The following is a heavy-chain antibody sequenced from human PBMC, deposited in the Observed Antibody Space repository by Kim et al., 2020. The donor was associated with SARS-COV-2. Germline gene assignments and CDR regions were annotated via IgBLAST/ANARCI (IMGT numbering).Heavy chain of an antibody. D-gene: IGHD2-2*01. V-gene: IGHV1-69*13. CDR3: ARDHCSSTSCLQTPSFDY. J-gene: IGHJ4*02. CDR2: IIPIFGTA. CDR1: GGTFSSYA. Sequence: SVKVSCKASGGTFSSYAISWVRQAPGQGLEWMGGIIPIFGTANYAQKFQGRVTITADESTSTAYMELSSLRSEDTAVYYCARDHCSSTSCLQTPSFDYWGQGTLVTVSS.